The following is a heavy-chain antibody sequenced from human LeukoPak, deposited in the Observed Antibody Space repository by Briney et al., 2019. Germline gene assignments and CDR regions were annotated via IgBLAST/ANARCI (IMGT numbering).Heavy chain of an antibody. V-gene: IGHV3-48*01. CDR3: ARDITIFGVIINFDY. D-gene: IGHD3-3*01. J-gene: IGHJ4*02. CDR1: GFTFSGYS. CDR2: ISLSSSTI. Sequence: GGSLRLSCAASGFTFSGYSMNWIRQAPGKGLEWVSYISLSSSTIYYADSVKGRFTISRDNAKNSLYLQMNSLRAEDTAVYYCARDITIFGVIINFDYWGQGTLVAVSS.